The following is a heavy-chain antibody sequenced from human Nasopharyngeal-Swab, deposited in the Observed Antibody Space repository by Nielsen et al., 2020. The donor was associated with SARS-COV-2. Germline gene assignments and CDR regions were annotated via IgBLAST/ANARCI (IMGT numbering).Heavy chain of an antibody. CDR2: ISGSSGTI. CDR3: ARDWALGGYDTGSGY. Sequence: GESLKISCAASGFTFSSYSMNWVRQAPGKGLEWVSYISGSSGTIHYADSVKGRFTISRDNAKNSLYLQMNSLRAEDTAVYYCARDWALGGYDTGSGYWGQGTLVTVSS. V-gene: IGHV3-48*01. D-gene: IGHD5-12*01. J-gene: IGHJ4*02. CDR1: GFTFSSYS.